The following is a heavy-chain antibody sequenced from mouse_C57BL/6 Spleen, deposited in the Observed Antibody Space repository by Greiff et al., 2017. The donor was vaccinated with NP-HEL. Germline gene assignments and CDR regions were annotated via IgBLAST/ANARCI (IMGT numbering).Heavy chain of an antibody. CDR1: GFTFSSYT. CDR2: ISGGGGNT. V-gene: IGHV5-9*01. CDR3: ARSDDYDFDY. D-gene: IGHD2-4*01. J-gene: IGHJ2*01. Sequence: EVKVVESGGGLVKPGGSLKLSCAASGFTFSSYTMSWVRQTPEKRLEWVATISGGGGNTYYPDSVKGRFTFSRDNAKNTLYLLMSSLRADDTVLYYGARSDDYDFDYWGQGTTLTVSS.